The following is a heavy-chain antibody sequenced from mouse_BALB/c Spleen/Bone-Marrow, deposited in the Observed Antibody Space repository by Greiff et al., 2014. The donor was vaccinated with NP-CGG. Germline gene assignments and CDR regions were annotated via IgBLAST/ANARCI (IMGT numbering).Heavy chain of an antibody. CDR3: ARLGYYGWLAY. J-gene: IGHJ3*01. CDR1: GFDFSRYW. V-gene: IGHV4-1*02. Sequence: EVQVVESGGGLVQPGGSLKLSCAASGFDFSRYWMSWVRQAPGKGLQWIGEINPESNTINYTPSLKDKFIISRDNAKNTLYLQMSKVRSEDTALYCCARLGYYGWLAYWGQGTLVTVSA. D-gene: IGHD2-3*01. CDR2: INPESNTI.